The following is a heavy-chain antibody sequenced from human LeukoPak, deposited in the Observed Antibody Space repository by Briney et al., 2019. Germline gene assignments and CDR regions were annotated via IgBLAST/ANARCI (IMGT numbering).Heavy chain of an antibody. D-gene: IGHD3-10*01. CDR1: GGSISSYY. Sequence: SETLSLTCTVSGGSISSYYWSWIRQPPGKGLEWIGYIYYSGSTNYNPSLKSRVTISEDTSKNHFSLKLRSVTAADTAVYYCARGGTAYYHGAGSYLAYWGQGTLVTVSS. V-gene: IGHV4-59*12. CDR3: ARGGTAYYHGAGSYLAY. CDR2: IYYSGST. J-gene: IGHJ4*02.